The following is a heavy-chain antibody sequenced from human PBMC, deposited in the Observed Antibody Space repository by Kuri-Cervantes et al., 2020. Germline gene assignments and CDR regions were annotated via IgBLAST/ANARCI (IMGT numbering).Heavy chain of an antibody. Sequence: ASVKVSCKASGYTFTSYCMHWVRQAPGQGLEWMGIINPSGGSTSYAQKFQGRVTMTRDTSTSTVYMELSSLRSEDTAVYYCARGGIAAAGTYYYYYMDVWGKGTTVTVSS. CDR3: ARGGIAAAGTYYYYYMDV. J-gene: IGHJ6*03. CDR1: GYTFTSYC. D-gene: IGHD6-13*01. CDR2: INPSGGST. V-gene: IGHV1-46*01.